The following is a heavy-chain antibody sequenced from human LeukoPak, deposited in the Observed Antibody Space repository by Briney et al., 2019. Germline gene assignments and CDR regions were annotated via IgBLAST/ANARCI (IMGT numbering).Heavy chain of an antibody. CDR3: AKDRGGGSQLGDAYDV. D-gene: IGHD2-15*01. CDR1: GFTFDEHA. J-gene: IGHJ3*01. V-gene: IGHV3-9*01. CDR2: ISYSSETI. Sequence: GGSLRLSCAASGFTFDEHAMHWVRQAPGKGLEWVSGISYSSETIGHVDSVKGRFTVSRDNRKNSLYLQMNSLRPEDTALYYCAKDRGGGSQLGDAYDVWGQGTMVRVSS.